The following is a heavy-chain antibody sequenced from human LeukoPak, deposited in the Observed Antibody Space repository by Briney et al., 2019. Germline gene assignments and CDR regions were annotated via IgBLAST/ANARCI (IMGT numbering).Heavy chain of an antibody. D-gene: IGHD6-6*01. CDR3: ARRMGKYSSSPGRGYFDY. J-gene: IGHJ4*02. CDR1: GGTFSSYA. CDR2: IIPIFGTA. V-gene: IGHV1-69*13. Sequence: SVKVSCKASGGTFSSYAISWVRQAPGQGLEWMGGIIPIFGTANYAQKFQGRVTITADESTSTAYMELSSLRSEDTAVYYCARRMGKYSSSPGRGYFDYWGQGTLVTVSS.